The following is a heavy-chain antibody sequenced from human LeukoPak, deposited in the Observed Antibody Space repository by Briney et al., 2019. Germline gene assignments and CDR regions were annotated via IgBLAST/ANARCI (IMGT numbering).Heavy chain of an antibody. J-gene: IGHJ6*02. CDR2: IIPIFGIA. V-gene: IGHV1-69*04. CDR3: ARDNTYSSSSYYYGMDV. D-gene: IGHD6-6*01. Sequence: GASVKVSCKASGGTFSSYAISWVRQAPGQGLEWMGRIIPIFGIANYAQKFQGRVTITADKSTSTAYMELSSLRSEDTAVYYCARDNTYSSSSYYYGMDVWGQGTTVTVSS. CDR1: GGTFSSYA.